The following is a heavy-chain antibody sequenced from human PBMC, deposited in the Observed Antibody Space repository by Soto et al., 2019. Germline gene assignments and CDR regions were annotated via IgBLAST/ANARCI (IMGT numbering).Heavy chain of an antibody. J-gene: IGHJ4*02. CDR3: AHRCHSGDWNGGFFDY. CDR2: AYWDDDN. V-gene: IGHV2-5*02. CDR1: GFSLTTRPVG. D-gene: IGHD2-21*02. Sequence: QITLRESGPTLVKPTQTLTLTCTFSGFSLTTRPVGVGWIRQSPGKALEWLAFAYWDDDNRYSPSLRSRLTVTKDTSKNQVVLTMTNVDPVDTASYFCAHRCHSGDWNGGFFDYWGQGTLVTVSS.